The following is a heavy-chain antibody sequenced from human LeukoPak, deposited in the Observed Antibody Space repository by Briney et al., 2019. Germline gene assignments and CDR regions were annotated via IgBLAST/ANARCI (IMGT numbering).Heavy chain of an antibody. Sequence: GGSLRLSCAASGFTVSSNYMSWVRQAPGKGLEWVSVIYSGGSTYYADSVKGRFTISRDNSKNTLYLQMNSLRAEDTAVYYCARVLVEYYYDSSGYYYLDASDIWGQGTMVTVSS. V-gene: IGHV3-53*01. CDR3: ARVLVEYYYDSSGYYYLDASDI. CDR1: GFTVSSNY. CDR2: IYSGGST. D-gene: IGHD3-22*01. J-gene: IGHJ3*02.